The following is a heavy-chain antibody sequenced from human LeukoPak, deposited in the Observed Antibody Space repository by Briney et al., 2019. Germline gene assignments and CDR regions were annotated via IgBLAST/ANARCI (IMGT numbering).Heavy chain of an antibody. Sequence: GGSLRLSCAASGFTFSGYAMNWVRQAPGKGLEWVSHIYSSDTTYADSVKGRFTISRDNAKNSLYLQMNSLRDEDTAVYYCARGQRVWGSGLDYWGPGTLVTVSS. J-gene: IGHJ4*02. CDR1: GFTFSGYA. D-gene: IGHD6-19*01. V-gene: IGHV3-48*02. CDR2: IYSSDTT. CDR3: ARGQRVWGSGLDY.